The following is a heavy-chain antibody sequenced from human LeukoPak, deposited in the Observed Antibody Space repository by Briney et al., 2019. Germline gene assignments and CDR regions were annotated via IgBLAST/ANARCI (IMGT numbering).Heavy chain of an antibody. CDR3: ARLWSDYYTPFDY. V-gene: IGHV3-48*01. J-gene: IGHJ4*02. CDR1: GFTFSSYS. CDR2: ISSVSGTI. D-gene: IGHD3-3*01. Sequence: GGSLRLSCAASGFTFSSYSMNWVRQAPGKGLEWVSYISSVSGTIYYADSVKGRFTISRDNAKNSLYLQMNSLRAEDTAVYYCARLWSDYYTPFDYWGQGTLVSVSS.